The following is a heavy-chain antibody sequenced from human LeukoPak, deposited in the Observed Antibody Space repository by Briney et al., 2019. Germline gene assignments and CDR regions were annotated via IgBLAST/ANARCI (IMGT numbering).Heavy chain of an antibody. D-gene: IGHD6-13*01. CDR1: GYTFTVYF. CDR3: AREDTAAAVYYFDY. V-gene: IGHV1-2*02. Sequence: ASLSVSCTASGYTFTVYFMHRVGQAPGPGLEWLGWINPNSGGTNYTQKLHCRVTMTRDTSIITAYMELSRLRSDDTAVYYCAREDTAAAVYYFDYWGQGTLVTVSS. J-gene: IGHJ4*02. CDR2: INPNSGGT.